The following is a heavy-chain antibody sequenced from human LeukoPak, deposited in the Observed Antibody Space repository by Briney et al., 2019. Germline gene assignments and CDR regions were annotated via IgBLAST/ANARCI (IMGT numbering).Heavy chain of an antibody. CDR1: GFPFSSYA. CDR3: ATAQVGAPTDF. J-gene: IGHJ4*02. Sequence: GGCLRLSCTASGFPFSSYAVYWVRQAPGKGLVWVARVHGDGYSISYADSVRGRFTISRDNAKDTLYLHMNSLRPEDTAVYYCATAQVGAPTDFWGQGTRVTVSS. CDR2: VHGDGYSI. V-gene: IGHV3-74*01. D-gene: IGHD1-26*01.